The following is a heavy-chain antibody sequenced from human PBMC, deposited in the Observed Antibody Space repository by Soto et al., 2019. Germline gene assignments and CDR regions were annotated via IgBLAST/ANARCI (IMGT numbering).Heavy chain of an antibody. CDR2: IKSKTDGGTT. J-gene: IGHJ4*02. CDR1: SVSNAW. Sequence: SVSNAWMNWVRPAPGKGLEWVGRIKSKTDGGTTDYAAPVKGRFTISRDDSKNTLYLQMNSLKTEDTAVYYCTTVGSDWYTLGFDYWGQGTLVTVSS. V-gene: IGHV3-15*07. CDR3: TTVGSDWYTLGFDY. D-gene: IGHD6-19*01.